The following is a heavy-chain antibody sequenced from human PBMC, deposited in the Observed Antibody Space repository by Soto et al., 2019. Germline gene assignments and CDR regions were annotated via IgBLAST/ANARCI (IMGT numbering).Heavy chain of an antibody. Sequence: QVQLVQSGAEVKKPGSSVKVSCKASGGTFSNYAISWVRQAPGQGLEWMGGIIPIFGTANYEQKFQGRVTITADESTSTAYMELSSLRSEDTAVYYCASKYCTNGVCYTRRSSYWYFDLWGRGTLVTVSS. D-gene: IGHD2-8*01. V-gene: IGHV1-69*01. CDR1: GGTFSNYA. J-gene: IGHJ2*01. CDR3: ASKYCTNGVCYTRRSSYWYFDL. CDR2: IIPIFGTA.